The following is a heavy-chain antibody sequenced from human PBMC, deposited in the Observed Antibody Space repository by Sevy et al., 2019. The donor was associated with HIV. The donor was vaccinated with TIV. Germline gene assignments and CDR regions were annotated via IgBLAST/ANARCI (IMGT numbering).Heavy chain of an antibody. V-gene: IGHV4-59*01. CDR3: ARGWGASAGTNYGSDV. Sequence: SETLSLTCAVSGDSICTYYWSWIRQPPGKGLEWIGYIYYTGSANYNPSLKSRVSISVDTSKNQFSLKLSSVTAADTAVYFCARGWGASAGTNYGSDVWGQGTTVTVSS. CDR2: IYYTGSA. J-gene: IGHJ6*02. CDR1: GDSICTYY. D-gene: IGHD6-13*01.